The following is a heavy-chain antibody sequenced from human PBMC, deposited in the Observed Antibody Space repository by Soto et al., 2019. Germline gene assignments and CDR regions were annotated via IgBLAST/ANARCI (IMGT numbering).Heavy chain of an antibody. D-gene: IGHD6-13*01. J-gene: IGHJ4*02. V-gene: IGHV6-1*01. CDR3: ARDMYSSIWLSDY. Sequence: QSSPLPGAVSGGSGAGIRAAGDWIRKKPSSGTQGLGRPYYRSKWYNDYAVSVKSRITINPDTSKNQFSLQLNSVTPEDTAFYYCARDMYSSIWLSDYLVQGTPVT. CDR2: PYYRSKWYN. CDR1: GGSGAGIRAA.